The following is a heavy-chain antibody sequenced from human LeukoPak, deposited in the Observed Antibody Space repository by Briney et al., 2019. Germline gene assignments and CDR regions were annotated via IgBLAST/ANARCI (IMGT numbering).Heavy chain of an antibody. CDR2: NNPSGST. D-gene: IGHD5-18*01. V-gene: IGHV4-34*01. CDR3: ARRRRGYSYGSLDY. Sequence: PSQSRSPASAVYARSLSGNYCSWIRQPARNGREWIGENNPSGSTNYNPSLKSRVTKSVDTSKNQFSLKLSSVSAADTAVYYCARRRRGYSYGSLDYWGQGTLVTVSS. CDR1: ARSLSGNY. J-gene: IGHJ4*02.